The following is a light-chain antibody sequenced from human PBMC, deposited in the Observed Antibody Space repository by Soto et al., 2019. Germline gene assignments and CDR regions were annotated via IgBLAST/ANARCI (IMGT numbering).Light chain of an antibody. J-gene: IGLJ2*01. CDR1: SNDIGGYNY. V-gene: IGLV2-14*01. Sequence: QSALTQPASVSGSPGQSITFSCTGTSNDIGGYNYVSWYQQHPGKAPKLMIFDVSNRPSGVSYRFSGSKSGNTASLTISGIQAEDEADYYCSSYTSSSTLLFGGGTKVTVL. CDR3: SSYTSSSTLL. CDR2: DVS.